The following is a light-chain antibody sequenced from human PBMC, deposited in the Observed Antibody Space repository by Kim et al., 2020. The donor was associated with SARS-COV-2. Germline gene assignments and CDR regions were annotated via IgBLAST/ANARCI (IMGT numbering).Light chain of an antibody. Sequence: GCGGERGTLACRARPGVNWSVGWYQQEPGQAPRLLIYGASNRGKGCPTRFRGSGSGTEVTLTINSLQSEDFGVYYCQQFKNTPYTFAQGTKREI. J-gene: IGKJ2*01. CDR2: GAS. V-gene: IGKV3-15*01. CDR1: PGVNWS. CDR3: QQFKNTPYT.